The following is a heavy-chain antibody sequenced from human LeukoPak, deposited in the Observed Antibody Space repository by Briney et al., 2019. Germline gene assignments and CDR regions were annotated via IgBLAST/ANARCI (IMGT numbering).Heavy chain of an antibody. J-gene: IGHJ4*02. CDR2: INPNSGGT. V-gene: IGHV1-2*06. D-gene: IGHD5-18*01. CDR3: ARAIRGYSYGPPTLFY. Sequence: GASVKVSCKASGYTFTGYYMHWVRQAPGQGLEWMGRINPNSGGTNYAQKFQGRVTMTRDTSISTAYMELSRLRSDGTAVYYCARAIRGYSYGPPTLFYWGQGTLVTVSS. CDR1: GYTFTGYY.